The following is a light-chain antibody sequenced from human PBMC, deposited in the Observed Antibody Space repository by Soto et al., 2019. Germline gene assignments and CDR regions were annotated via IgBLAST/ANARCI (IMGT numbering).Light chain of an antibody. CDR1: QSLNSFY. CDR2: GSS. V-gene: IGKV3-20*01. Sequence: EIVLTQSPGILSLSPGERATLSCRASQSLNSFYLASYQQKPGQAPRLLIYGSSNRATGIPDRFSGSGSGTDFTLTISRRDPEDFAVYYCQQYDISPRTFGQVTNVEVK. J-gene: IGKJ1*01. CDR3: QQYDISPRT.